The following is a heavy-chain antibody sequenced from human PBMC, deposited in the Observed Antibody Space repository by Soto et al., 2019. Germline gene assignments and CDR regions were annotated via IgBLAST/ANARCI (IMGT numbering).Heavy chain of an antibody. CDR2: ITSSSSYK. CDR1: GFSFSHYG. V-gene: IGHV3-21*01. CDR3: AREKCRSPGRNHGIDV. Sequence: GGSLRLSCGASGFSFSHYGIHWVRQAPGKGLEWVAVITSSSSYKYYADSVKGRLTISRDNAKNSLFLELTGLRAEDTAVYYCAREKCRSPGRNHGIDVRGRGT. D-gene: IGHD3-16*02. J-gene: IGHJ6*02.